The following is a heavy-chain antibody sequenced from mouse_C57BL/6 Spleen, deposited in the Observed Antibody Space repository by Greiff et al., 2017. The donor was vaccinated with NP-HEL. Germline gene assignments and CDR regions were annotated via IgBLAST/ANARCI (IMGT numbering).Heavy chain of an antibody. CDR1: GYTFTSYW. CDR3: ARLPPITTVVARGAMDY. J-gene: IGHJ4*01. D-gene: IGHD1-1*01. CDR2: IDPSDSYT. Sequence: VQLQQPGAELVMPGASVKLSCKASGYTFTSYWMHWVKQRPGQGLEWIGEIDPSDSYTNYNQKFKGKSKLTVDKSSSTAYMQLSSLTSEDSAVYYCARLPPITTVVARGAMDYWGQGTSVTVSS. V-gene: IGHV1-69*01.